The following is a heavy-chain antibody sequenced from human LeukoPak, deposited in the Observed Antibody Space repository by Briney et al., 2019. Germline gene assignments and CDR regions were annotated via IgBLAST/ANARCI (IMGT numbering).Heavy chain of an antibody. CDR1: GFTFSSYA. CDR2: VSSSGGST. D-gene: IGHD5-18*01. CDR3: AKEGRKTGNTYGYEFDS. Sequence: GGSLRLSCAASGFTFSSYAMSWVRQAPGKGLEWVSAVSSSGGSTNYADYVRGQFTISRDNSKNTVYLHMNNLRAEDTAVYYCAKEGRKTGNTYGYEFDSWGQGTLVTVSS. J-gene: IGHJ4*02. V-gene: IGHV3-23*01.